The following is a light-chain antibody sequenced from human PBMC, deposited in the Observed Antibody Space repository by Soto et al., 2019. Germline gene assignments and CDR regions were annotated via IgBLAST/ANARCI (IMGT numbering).Light chain of an antibody. V-gene: IGKV3-20*01. J-gene: IGKJ3*01. CDR3: QQFGSSPPVT. Sequence: EIVLTQSPGTLSLSPGERATLSCRASQSLSNNFLAWYQQKPGQAPRLLIFGASTRATGIPDRFSGSGSGSDFTLTISRLEPEVFAMYYCQQFGSSPPVTFGPGTRVDIK. CDR2: GAS. CDR1: QSLSNNF.